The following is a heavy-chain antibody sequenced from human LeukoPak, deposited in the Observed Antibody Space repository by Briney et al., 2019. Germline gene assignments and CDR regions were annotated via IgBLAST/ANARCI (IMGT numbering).Heavy chain of an antibody. CDR3: ARDPYSGNYGNYYYYMDV. Sequence: GESLRLPCSASGLTLNNYNMKWVRQAPGKAVEWVSSITSSGTYIFYADSVKGRFTISRDNAKNSLYLQMNSLGPDDTAVYYCARDPYSGNYGNYYYYMDVWGKGTTVTISS. CDR2: ITSSGTYI. J-gene: IGHJ6*03. D-gene: IGHD1-26*01. CDR1: GLTLNNYN. V-gene: IGHV3-21*01.